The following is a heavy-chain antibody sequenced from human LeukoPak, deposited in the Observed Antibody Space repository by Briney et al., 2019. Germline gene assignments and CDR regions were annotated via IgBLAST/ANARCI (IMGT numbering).Heavy chain of an antibody. Sequence: GGSLRLSCAASGFTVSSNYMSWVRQAPGKGLEWVSVIYSGGSTYCADSVKGRFTISRDNSKNTLYLQMNSLRAEDTAVYYCARDGGNPYCGGDCYGLYWGQGTLVTVSP. CDR1: GFTVSSNY. CDR3: ARDGGNPYCGGDCYGLY. J-gene: IGHJ4*02. V-gene: IGHV3-66*01. D-gene: IGHD2-21*02. CDR2: IYSGGST.